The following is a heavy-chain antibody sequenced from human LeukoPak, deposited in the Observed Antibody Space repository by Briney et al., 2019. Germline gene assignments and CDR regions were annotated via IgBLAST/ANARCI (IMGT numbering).Heavy chain of an antibody. D-gene: IGHD3-9*01. Sequence: GSVKVSCKASGYTFTSYGISWVRQAPGQGLEWMGWISAYNGNTNYAQKLQGRVTMTTDTSTSTAYMELRSLRSDDTAVYYCARGDDILTGYFRGFDYWGQGTLVTVSS. J-gene: IGHJ4*02. V-gene: IGHV1-18*01. CDR1: GYTFTSYG. CDR3: ARGDDILTGYFRGFDY. CDR2: ISAYNGNT.